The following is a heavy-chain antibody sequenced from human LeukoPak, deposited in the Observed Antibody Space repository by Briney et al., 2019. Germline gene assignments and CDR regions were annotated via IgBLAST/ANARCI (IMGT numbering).Heavy chain of an antibody. Sequence: GGSLRLSCAASGFTFNNYWMHWVRQAPGKGLGWVSRINSDGSSTGYADSVRGRFTISRDTAKNTLYLQMNSVRVEDTAMYYCAREEYSVRRGARLDHWGQGTLVIVSS. D-gene: IGHD4-11*01. J-gene: IGHJ4*02. CDR1: GFTFNNYW. CDR2: INSDGSST. V-gene: IGHV3-74*01. CDR3: AREEYSVRRGARLDH.